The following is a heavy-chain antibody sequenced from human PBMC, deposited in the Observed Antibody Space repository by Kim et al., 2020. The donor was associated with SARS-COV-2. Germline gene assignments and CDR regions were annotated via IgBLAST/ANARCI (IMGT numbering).Heavy chain of an antibody. CDR3: ATDRKTYCGGDCYFPSFGMDA. V-gene: IGHV1-24*01. CDR1: GYTLTELS. CDR2: FDPEDGET. Sequence: ASVKVSCKVSGYTLTELSMHWVRQAPGKGLEWMGGFDPEDGETIYAQKFQGRVTMTEDTSTDTAYMELSSLRSEDTAVYYCATDRKTYCGGDCYFPSFGMDAWGQGTTVTVSS. D-gene: IGHD2-21*01. J-gene: IGHJ6*02.